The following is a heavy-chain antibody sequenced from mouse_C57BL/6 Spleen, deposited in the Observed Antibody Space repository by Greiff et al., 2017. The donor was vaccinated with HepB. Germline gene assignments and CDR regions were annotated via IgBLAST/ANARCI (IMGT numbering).Heavy chain of an antibody. CDR3: AGDSSGLWYFDV. J-gene: IGHJ1*03. D-gene: IGHD3-2*02. V-gene: IGHV1-54*01. CDR1: GYAFTNYL. Sequence: QVQLKESGAELVRPGTSVKVSCKASGYAFTNYLIEWVKQRPGQGLEWIGVINPGSGGTNYNEKFKGKATLTADKSSSTAYMQLSSLTSEDSAVYFCAGDSSGLWYFDVWGTGTTVTVSS. CDR2: INPGSGGT.